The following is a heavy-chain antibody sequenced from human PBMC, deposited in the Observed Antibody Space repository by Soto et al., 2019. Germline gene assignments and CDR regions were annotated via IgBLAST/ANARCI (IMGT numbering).Heavy chain of an antibody. D-gene: IGHD2-15*01. CDR2: INSGSSTI. Sequence: TASGFTFSSYSMNWVRQAPGKGLEWVSYINSGSSTIYYADSVKGRFTISRDNAKNSLYLQMNSLRDEDTVVYYCARDAPRCSGGSCFDFWGQGTLVTVSS. V-gene: IGHV3-48*02. CDR1: GFTFSSYS. J-gene: IGHJ4*02. CDR3: ARDAPRCSGGSCFDF.